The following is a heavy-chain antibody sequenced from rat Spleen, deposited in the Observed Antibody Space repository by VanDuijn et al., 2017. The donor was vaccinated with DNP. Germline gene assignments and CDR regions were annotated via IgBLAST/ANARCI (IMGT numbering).Heavy chain of an antibody. CDR3: ARWPGYNPPYAMDA. CDR1: GDSITSNY. Sequence: EVQLQESGPGLVKPSQSLSLTCSVTGDSITSNYWGWIRKFPGNKMEWIGHINYSARTTYNPSLKSRISITRDTSKNQFFLQVNSVTTEDTATYYCARWPGYNPPYAMDAWGQGTSVTVSS. D-gene: IGHD1-4*01. CDR2: INYSART. V-gene: IGHV3-1*01. J-gene: IGHJ4*01.